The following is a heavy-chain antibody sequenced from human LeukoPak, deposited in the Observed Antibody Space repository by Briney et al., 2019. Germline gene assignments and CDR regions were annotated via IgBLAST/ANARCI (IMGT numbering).Heavy chain of an antibody. D-gene: IGHD5-18*01. CDR3: ARVEGEDTAMFY. J-gene: IGHJ4*02. CDR1: GGSISSGDYY. V-gene: IGHV4-30-4*01. Sequence: SPTCTVSGGSISSGDYYWSWVRPPPGKGLEGIGYIYYSGSTYYNPSLKSRVTISVDTSKNQFSLKLSSVTAADTAVYYCARVEGEDTAMFYWGQGTLVTVSS. CDR2: IYYSGST.